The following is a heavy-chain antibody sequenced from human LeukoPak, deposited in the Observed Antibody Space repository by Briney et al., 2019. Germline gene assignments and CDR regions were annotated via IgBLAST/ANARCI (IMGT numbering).Heavy chain of an antibody. J-gene: IGHJ5*02. CDR3: ARYSGFWTFDP. V-gene: IGHV4-61*02. D-gene: IGHD3/OR15-3a*01. CDR2: VYSSGSA. CDR1: GGSISSGSDY. Sequence: SETLSVTCTVSGGSISSGSDYWSWIRQSAGKGLEWIGRVYSSGSANYNPSLKSRLTMAVDTSKNQISLKLTSVTAADTAVYYCARYSGFWTFDPWGQGALVTVSS.